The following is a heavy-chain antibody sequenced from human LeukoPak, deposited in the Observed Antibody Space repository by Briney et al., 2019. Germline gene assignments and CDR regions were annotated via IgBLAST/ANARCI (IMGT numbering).Heavy chain of an antibody. CDR1: GYTFTSYY. CDR3: ARGLRDYFDY. CDR2: INPSGGST. J-gene: IGHJ4*02. V-gene: IGHV1-46*01. Sequence: ASVKVSCKASGYTFTSYYVHWVRQAPGQGLEWMGVINPSGGSTSYAQKFQGRVTVTRDTSASTVYMELSSLRSEDTAVYYCARGLRDYFDYWGQGTLVTVSS. D-gene: IGHD2-21*01.